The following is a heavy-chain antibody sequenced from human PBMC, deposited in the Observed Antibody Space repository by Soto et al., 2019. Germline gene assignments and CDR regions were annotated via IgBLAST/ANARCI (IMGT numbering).Heavy chain of an antibody. V-gene: IGHV4-31*03. CDR2: IFYSGST. CDR3: ATYGSGTYKPTTFDY. CDR1: GGSISSGVYY. D-gene: IGHD3-10*01. J-gene: IGHJ4*02. Sequence: QVQLQESGPGLVKPSQTLSLTCTVPGGSISSGVYYWSWIRQHPGKGLEWIGYIFYSGSTYYNPSLKSRVTISVDTSKNQFSLKLSSVTAADTAVYYCATYGSGTYKPTTFDYWGQGTLVTVSS.